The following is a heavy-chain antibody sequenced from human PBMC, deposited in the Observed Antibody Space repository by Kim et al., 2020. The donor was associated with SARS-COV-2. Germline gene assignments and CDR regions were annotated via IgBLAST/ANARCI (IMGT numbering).Heavy chain of an antibody. CDR2: IYYSGST. J-gene: IGHJ3*02. D-gene: IGHD3-16*01. V-gene: IGHV4-39*07. CDR3: ALTYFPEMALLDAFDI. CDR1: GGSISSSSYY. Sequence: SETLSLTCTVSGGSISSSSYYWGWIRQPPGKGLEWIGSIYYSGSTYYNPSLKSRVTISVDTSKNQFSLKLSSVTAADTAVYYCALTYFPEMALLDAFDIWGQGTMVTVSS.